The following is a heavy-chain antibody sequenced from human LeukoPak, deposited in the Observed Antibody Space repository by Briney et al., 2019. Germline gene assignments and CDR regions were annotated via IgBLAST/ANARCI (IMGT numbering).Heavy chain of an antibody. CDR1: GFTFSSYW. CDR2: INQDGSEK. CDR3: ARDYYGSGSHHEN. V-gene: IGHV3-7*03. D-gene: IGHD3-10*01. J-gene: IGHJ4*02. Sequence: GGSLRLSCAASGFTFSSYWMSWVRQAPGKGLEWVANINQDGSEKFYVDSVKGRFTIFRDNAKNSLYLQMSSLRAEDTAVYYCARDYYGSGSHHENWGQGTLVTVSS.